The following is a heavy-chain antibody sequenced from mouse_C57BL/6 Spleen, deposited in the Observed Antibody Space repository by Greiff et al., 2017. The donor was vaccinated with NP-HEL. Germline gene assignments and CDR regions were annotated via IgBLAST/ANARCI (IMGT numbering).Heavy chain of an antibody. CDR3: ASPYDGYSFAY. V-gene: IGHV1-80*01. CDR1: GYAFSSYW. D-gene: IGHD2-3*01. Sequence: QVQLQQSGAELVKPGASVKISCKASGYAFSSYWMNWVKQRPGKGLEWIGQIHPGDGDTNYNGKFKGKATLTADKSSSTAYMQLSSLTSEDSAVYFCASPYDGYSFAYWGQGTLVTVSA. J-gene: IGHJ3*01. CDR2: IHPGDGDT.